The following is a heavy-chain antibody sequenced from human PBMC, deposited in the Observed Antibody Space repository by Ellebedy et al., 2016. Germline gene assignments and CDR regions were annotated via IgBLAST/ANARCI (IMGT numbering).Heavy chain of an antibody. Sequence: SETLSLTCTVSGGSISSYYWSWIRQPPGKGLEWIGEINHSGSTNYNPSLKSRVTISVDTSKNQFSLKLSSVTAADTAVYYCARYGSGSLFPNPWGQGTLVTVSS. D-gene: IGHD3-10*01. CDR3: ARYGSGSLFPNP. J-gene: IGHJ4*02. CDR2: INHSGST. V-gene: IGHV4-34*01. CDR1: GGSISSYY.